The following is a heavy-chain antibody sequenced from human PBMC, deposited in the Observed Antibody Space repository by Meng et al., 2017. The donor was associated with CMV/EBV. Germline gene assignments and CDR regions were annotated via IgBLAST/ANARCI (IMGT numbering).Heavy chain of an antibody. Sequence: VQPPESGPGLVKPSETLSLTCTVSGGSISSYYWSWIRQPAGKGLEWIGRIYTSGSTNYNPSLKSRVTMSVDTSKNQFSLKLSSVTAADTAVYYCAREMPIAAAGCFDYWGQGTLVTVSS. D-gene: IGHD6-13*01. J-gene: IGHJ4*02. CDR1: GGSISSYY. V-gene: IGHV4-4*07. CDR3: AREMPIAAAGCFDY. CDR2: IYTSGST.